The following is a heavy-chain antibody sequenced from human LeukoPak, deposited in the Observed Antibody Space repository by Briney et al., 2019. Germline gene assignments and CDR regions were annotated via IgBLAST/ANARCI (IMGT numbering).Heavy chain of an antibody. CDR3: ARDRVYYGSGIYYV. Sequence: PGGSLRLSCGASGLIFSDYYMSWIRQAPGKGLEWLSYISSSGSTLYYADSVKGRFTISRDNAKNSLYLQMNSLRAEDTAVYYCARDRVYYGSGIYYVWGRGTMVTVSS. CDR1: GLIFSDYY. V-gene: IGHV3-11*04. D-gene: IGHD3-10*01. J-gene: IGHJ3*01. CDR2: ISSSGSTL.